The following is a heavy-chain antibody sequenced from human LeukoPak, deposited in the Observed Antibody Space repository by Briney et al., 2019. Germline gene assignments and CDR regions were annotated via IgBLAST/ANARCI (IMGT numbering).Heavy chain of an antibody. Sequence: SGTLSLTCAVSGGSISSSNWWSWVRQPPGKGLEWIGEIYHSGSTNYNPSLKSRVTISVDKSKNQFSLKLSSVTAADTAVYCCARDDHYSSSWYGVEHWGQGTLVTVSS. CDR2: IYHSGST. J-gene: IGHJ1*01. CDR3: ARDDHYSSSWYGVEH. V-gene: IGHV4-4*01. CDR1: GGSISSSNW. D-gene: IGHD6-13*01.